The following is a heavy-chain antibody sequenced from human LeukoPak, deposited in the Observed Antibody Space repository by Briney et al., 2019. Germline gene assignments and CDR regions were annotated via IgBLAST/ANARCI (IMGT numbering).Heavy chain of an antibody. V-gene: IGHV4-61*01. CDR1: GYSISSGYY. D-gene: IGHD3-10*01. CDR3: ARPNYYGSGSYLH. Sequence: SETLSLTCTVYGYSISSGYYWGWIRQPPGKGLEWIGYIYYSGSTNYNPSLKSRVTISVDTSKNQFSLKLSSVTAADTAVYYCARPNYYGSGSYLHWGQGTLVTVSS. J-gene: IGHJ4*02. CDR2: IYYSGST.